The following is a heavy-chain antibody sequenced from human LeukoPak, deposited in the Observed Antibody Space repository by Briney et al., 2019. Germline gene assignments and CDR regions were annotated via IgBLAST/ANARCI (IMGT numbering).Heavy chain of an antibody. V-gene: IGHV1-2*02. CDR2: INPNSGGT. CDR3: ARAEEYYDILTGSYYFDY. D-gene: IGHD3-9*01. J-gene: IGHJ4*02. CDR1: GYTFTGYY. Sequence: ASVKVSCKASGYTFTGYYMHWVRQAPGQGLEWMGWINPNSGGTNYAQKLQGRVTMTTDTSTSTAYMELRSLRSDDTAVYYCARAEEYYDILTGSYYFDYWGQGTLVTVSS.